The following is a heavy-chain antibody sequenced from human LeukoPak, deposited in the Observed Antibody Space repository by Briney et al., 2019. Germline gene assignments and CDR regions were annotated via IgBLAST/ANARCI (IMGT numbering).Heavy chain of an antibody. Sequence: PGGSLRLSCAASGFTLRNFEMNWVRQAPGKGREGVSYISSRGSTKYYADSVRGRFTISRDNAKNSLSMQMNSLRAEDTPVYYCARGLRKTILGGDYSWGQGTLVTVSS. J-gene: IGHJ4*02. CDR1: GFTLRNFE. CDR2: ISSRGSTK. D-gene: IGHD3-3*01. V-gene: IGHV3-48*03. CDR3: ARGLRKTILGGDYS.